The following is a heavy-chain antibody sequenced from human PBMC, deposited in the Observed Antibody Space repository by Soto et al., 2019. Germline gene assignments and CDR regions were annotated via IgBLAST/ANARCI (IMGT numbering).Heavy chain of an antibody. J-gene: IGHJ5*02. V-gene: IGHV4-30-4*01. CDR3: ARGYPGIAVAGIRGFDP. CDR2: IYYSGST. Sequence: PSETLSLTCTVSGGSISSGDYYWSWIRQPPGKGLEWIGYIYYSGSTYYNPSLKSRVTISVDTSKNQFSLKLSSVTAADTAVYYCARGYPGIAVAGIRGFDPWGQGTLVTVSS. D-gene: IGHD6-19*01. CDR1: GGSISSGDYY.